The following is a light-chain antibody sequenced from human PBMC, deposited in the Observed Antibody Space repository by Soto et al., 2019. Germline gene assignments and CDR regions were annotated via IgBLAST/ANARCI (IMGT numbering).Light chain of an antibody. Sequence: IVLTQSPGTLSLSPGERATLSCRASQSISSSYLAWYQQKPGQAPRLLIYGATSRATGIPDRFSGSGSATDFTLTISRLEPEDVAVYYCQQYGSSPPLTFGGGTKVEIK. J-gene: IGKJ4*01. CDR3: QQYGSSPPLT. V-gene: IGKV3-20*01. CDR2: GAT. CDR1: QSISSSY.